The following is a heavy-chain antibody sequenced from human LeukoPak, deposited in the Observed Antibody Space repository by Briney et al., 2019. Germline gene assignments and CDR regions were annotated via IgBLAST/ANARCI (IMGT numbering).Heavy chain of an antibody. CDR1: GGSISSGGYS. D-gene: IGHD3-10*01. CDR2: IFYSGNT. Sequence: SETLSLTCAVSGGSISSGGYSWSWIRQPPGKGLEWIGYIFYSGNTYYNPSLKSRVTISVDTSKNQFSLKLSSVTAADTAVYYCARGGVSGFGESPSFDYWGQGTLVTVSS. J-gene: IGHJ4*02. CDR3: ARGGVSGFGESPSFDY. V-gene: IGHV4-30-4*07.